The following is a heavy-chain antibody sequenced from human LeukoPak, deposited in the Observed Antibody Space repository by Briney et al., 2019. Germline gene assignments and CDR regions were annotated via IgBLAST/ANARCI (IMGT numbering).Heavy chain of an antibody. Sequence: SETLSLTCTVSGGSISSGGYYWSWNRQHPGKGLEWIGYIYYSGSTYYNPSLKSRVTISVDTSKNQFSLKLSSVTAADTAVYYCARSITSAFDIWGQGTMVTVSS. CDR1: GGSISSGGYY. CDR3: ARSITSAFDI. CDR2: IYYSGST. D-gene: IGHD3-10*01. J-gene: IGHJ3*02. V-gene: IGHV4-31*03.